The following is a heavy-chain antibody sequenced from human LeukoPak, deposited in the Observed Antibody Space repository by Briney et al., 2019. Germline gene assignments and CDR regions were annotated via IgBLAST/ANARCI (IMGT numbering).Heavy chain of an antibody. CDR3: AKDSGSYYFDY. CDR1: GFTFSSYG. CDR2: IRYDGSNK. Sequence: SGGSLRLSCGASGFTFSSYGMHWVRQAPGKGLEWVAFIRYDGSNKYYADSVKGRFTISRDNSKNTLYLQMNSLRAEDTAVYYCAKDSGSYYFDYWGQGTLVTVSS. D-gene: IGHD1-26*01. J-gene: IGHJ4*02. V-gene: IGHV3-30*02.